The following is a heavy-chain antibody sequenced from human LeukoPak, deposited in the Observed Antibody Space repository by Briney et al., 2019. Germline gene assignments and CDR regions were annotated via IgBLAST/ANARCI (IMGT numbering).Heavy chain of an antibody. J-gene: IGHJ4*02. CDR1: GFTFSSYA. D-gene: IGHD6-19*01. V-gene: IGHV3-30-3*01. Sequence: GRSLRLSCAASGFTFSSYAIDWVRQAPGKGLEWVALISYDGSKKYYAESVKGRFTISRDNSKNTLYLQMNSLRPEDTAVYYCARNNIFGYASGWLLDYWGQGTLVTVSS. CDR3: ARNNIFGYASGWLLDY. CDR2: ISYDGSKK.